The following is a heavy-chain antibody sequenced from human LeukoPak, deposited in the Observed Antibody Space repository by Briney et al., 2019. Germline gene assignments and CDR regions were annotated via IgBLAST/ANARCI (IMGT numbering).Heavy chain of an antibody. V-gene: IGHV3-30*02. CDR2: IQYDGSNK. Sequence: PGGSLRLSCAASGFTFSSYGMHWVRQAPGKGLEWVSLIQYDGSNKYYADSVKGRFTISRDNFKNTLYLQMNSLRTEDTAVYYCATAEILPDYWGQGTLVTVSS. CDR3: ATAEILPDY. J-gene: IGHJ4*02. CDR1: GFTFSSYG. D-gene: IGHD3-10*01.